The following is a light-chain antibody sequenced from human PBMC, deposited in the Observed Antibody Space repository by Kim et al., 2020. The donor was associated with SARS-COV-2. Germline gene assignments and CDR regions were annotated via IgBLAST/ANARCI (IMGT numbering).Light chain of an antibody. CDR3: QQYVTSPWT. J-gene: IGKJ1*01. V-gene: IGKV3-20*01. Sequence: LSPGERATRSCRASQTIRANSLAWYQQKPGRAPRLLIYGASTRATGIPDRFSGSGSGTDFTLTISRLEPEDFAVYHCQQYVTSPWTFGQGTKVEI. CDR2: GAS. CDR1: QTIRANS.